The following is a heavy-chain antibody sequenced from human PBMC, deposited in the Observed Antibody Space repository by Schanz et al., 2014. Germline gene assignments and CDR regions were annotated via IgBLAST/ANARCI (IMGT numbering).Heavy chain of an antibody. CDR1: GFSLNTYG. Sequence: QAQLMESGGGVVQPGTSLILSCSVSGFSLNTYGIHWFRQPAGKGLEWVALIWNNGVTKYYADSVRGRFTISRDRFQNTLYLRMSSLRAEDTAVYYCARPRFDYGEVDYWGQGTLVTVSS. CDR2: IWNNGVTK. D-gene: IGHD4-17*01. CDR3: ARPRFDYGEVDY. J-gene: IGHJ4*02. V-gene: IGHV3-33*01.